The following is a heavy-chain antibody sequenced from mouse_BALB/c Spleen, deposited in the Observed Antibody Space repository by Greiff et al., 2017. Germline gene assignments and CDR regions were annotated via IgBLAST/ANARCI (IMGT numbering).Heavy chain of an antibody. D-gene: IGHD2-2*01. CDR2: INPGSGGT. Sequence: QVQLQQSGAELVRPGTSVKVSCKASGYAFTNYLIAWVKQRPGQGLEWIGVINPGSGGTNYNEKFKGKATLTADKSSSTAYMQRSSLTSDDSAVYCSGRRAIGCPFAYWGQGTLVTVSA. J-gene: IGHJ3*01. V-gene: IGHV1-54*01. CDR3: GRRAIGCPFAY. CDR1: GYAFTNYL.